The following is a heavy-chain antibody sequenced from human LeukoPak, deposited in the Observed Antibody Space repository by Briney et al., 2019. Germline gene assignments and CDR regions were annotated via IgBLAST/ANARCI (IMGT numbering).Heavy chain of an antibody. Sequence: PGGSLRLSCAASGFTFTSYAMSWVRQAPGKGLEWVSAISASGGSTYYADSVKGRFTISRDNSKNTLYLQMNSLRAEDTAVYYCAKVGQQLVFLGAFDIWGQGTMVTVSS. J-gene: IGHJ3*02. CDR3: AKVGQQLVFLGAFDI. CDR1: GFTFTSYA. D-gene: IGHD6-13*01. V-gene: IGHV3-23*01. CDR2: ISASGGST.